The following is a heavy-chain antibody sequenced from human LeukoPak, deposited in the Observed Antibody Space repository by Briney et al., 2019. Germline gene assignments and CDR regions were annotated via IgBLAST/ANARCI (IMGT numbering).Heavy chain of an antibody. D-gene: IGHD2-15*01. CDR1: GGSFSGYY. Sequence: PETLSLTCAVYGGSFSGYYWSWIRQPPGKGLEWIGEINHSGSTNYNPSLKSRVTISVDTSKNQFSLKLSSVTAADTAVYYCAAGHCSGGSCYSGYWGQGTLVTVSS. V-gene: IGHV4-34*01. J-gene: IGHJ4*02. CDR3: AAGHCSGGSCYSGY. CDR2: INHSGST.